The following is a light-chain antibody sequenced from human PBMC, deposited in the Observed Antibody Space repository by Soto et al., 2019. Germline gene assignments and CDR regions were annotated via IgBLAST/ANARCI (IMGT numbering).Light chain of an antibody. J-gene: IGLJ2*01. V-gene: IGLV4-69*01. CDR2: LNNDGSH. CDR3: QTWGSGII. CDR1: HAHSLFA. Sequence: QPVLTQSPSASASLGTSVRLTRTLSHAHSLFAIAWHQQQPDKGPRFLMKLNNDGSHTRGDGIPDRFSGSTSGAERYLIISSVQSDDEGDYYCQTWGSGIIFGGGTKLTVL.